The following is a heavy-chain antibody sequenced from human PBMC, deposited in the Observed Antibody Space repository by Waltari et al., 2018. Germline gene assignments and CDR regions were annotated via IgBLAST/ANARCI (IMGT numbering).Heavy chain of an antibody. CDR1: GCTVRNFW. Sequence: EVQLVESGGGLVQPGGSLRLSCAAAGCTVRNFWMGWVRQAPGKGPEWVANIMTDGREEYYVDSVRGRFTISRDNAKNSLYLQMNSLRPEDTAVYYCVRDQWFAFDIWGQGTMVTVSS. J-gene: IGHJ3*02. CDR3: VRDQWFAFDI. D-gene: IGHD3-22*01. CDR2: IMTDGREE. V-gene: IGHV3-7*01.